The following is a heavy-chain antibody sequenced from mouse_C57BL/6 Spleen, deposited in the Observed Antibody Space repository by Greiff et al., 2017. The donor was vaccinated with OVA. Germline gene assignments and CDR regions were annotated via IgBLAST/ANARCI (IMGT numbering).Heavy chain of an antibody. CDR1: GYTFTSYW. D-gene: IGHD2-3*01. Sequence: QVQLQQPGAELVKPGASVKMSCKASGYTFTSYWITWVKQRPGQGLEWIGDIYPGSGSTNYNEKFKSKATLTVDTSSSTAYMQLSSLTSEDSAVYYCARRDGYYYDFDYWGKGTTLTVSS. J-gene: IGHJ2*01. CDR3: ARRDGYYYDFDY. V-gene: IGHV1-55*01. CDR2: IYPGSGST.